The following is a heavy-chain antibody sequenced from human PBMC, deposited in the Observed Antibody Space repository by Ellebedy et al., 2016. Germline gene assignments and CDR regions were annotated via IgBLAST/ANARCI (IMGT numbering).Heavy chain of an antibody. J-gene: IGHJ4*02. Sequence: SETLSLTCAVSGGSISSGGYSWSWIRQPPGKGLEWIGYIYHSGSTYYNPSLKSRVTISVDRSKNQFSLKLSSVTAADTAVYYCARQGLYSSGWYIDYWGQGTLVTVSS. CDR1: GGSISSGGYS. D-gene: IGHD6-19*01. V-gene: IGHV4-30-2*01. CDR2: IYHSGST. CDR3: ARQGLYSSGWYIDY.